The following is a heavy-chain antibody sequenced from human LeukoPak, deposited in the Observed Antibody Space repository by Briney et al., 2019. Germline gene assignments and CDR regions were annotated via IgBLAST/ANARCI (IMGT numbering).Heavy chain of an antibody. D-gene: IGHD4-17*01. J-gene: IGHJ3*02. Sequence: ASVKVSCKASGDTFTSYGISWVRQAPGQGLEWMGWISAYNGNTNYARKLRGRVTMTTDTSTSTAYMEVRSLRSDDTAVYYCARPHNRLKHGDQRMGAFDMWGQGTMVTVSS. CDR3: ARPHNRLKHGDQRMGAFDM. V-gene: IGHV1-18*01. CDR2: ISAYNGNT. CDR1: GDTFTSYG.